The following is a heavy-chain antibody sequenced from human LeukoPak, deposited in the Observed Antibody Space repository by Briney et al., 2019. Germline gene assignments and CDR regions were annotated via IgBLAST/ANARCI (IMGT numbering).Heavy chain of an antibody. J-gene: IGHJ4*02. CDR3: ARDPSTSYYFDY. CDR1: GYTFTGYY. Sequence: GASEKVSCKASGYTFTGYYMHWVRQAPGQGLEWMGWINPNSGGTNYAQKFQGRVTMTRDTSISTAYLELSRLRSDDTAVYSCARDPSTSYYFDYWGQGTLVTVSS. V-gene: IGHV1-2*02. D-gene: IGHD6-6*01. CDR2: INPNSGGT.